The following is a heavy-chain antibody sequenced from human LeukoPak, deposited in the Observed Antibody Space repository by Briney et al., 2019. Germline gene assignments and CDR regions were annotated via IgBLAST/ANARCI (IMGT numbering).Heavy chain of an antibody. V-gene: IGHV4-59*01. CDR2: IYYSGST. D-gene: IGHD4-23*01. CDR1: GGSISTYY. CDR3: VRDLGLRYDGNSDAFDI. Sequence: SETLSLTCTVSGGSISTYYWSWIRQPPGKGLEWIGCIYYSGSTIYNPSLKSRVTISVEKSKNQCSLRLSSVTAADTAVYYCVRDLGLRYDGNSDAFDIWGQGTMVTVSS. J-gene: IGHJ3*02.